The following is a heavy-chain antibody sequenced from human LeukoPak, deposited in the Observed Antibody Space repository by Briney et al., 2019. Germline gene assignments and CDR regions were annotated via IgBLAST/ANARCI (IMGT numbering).Heavy chain of an antibody. D-gene: IGHD3-3*01. CDR2: INHSGST. J-gene: IGHJ4*02. Sequence: SETLSLTCAVYGGSFSGYYWSWIRQPPGKGPEWIGEINHSGSTNYNPSLKSRVTISVDTSKNQFSLTLSSVTAADTAVYYCASHDFWSGYAFDYWGQGTLVTVSS. CDR1: GGSFSGYY. V-gene: IGHV4-34*01. CDR3: ASHDFWSGYAFDY.